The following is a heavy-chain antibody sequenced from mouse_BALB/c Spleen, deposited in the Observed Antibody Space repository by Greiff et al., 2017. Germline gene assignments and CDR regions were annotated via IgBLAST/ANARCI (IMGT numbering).Heavy chain of an antibody. J-gene: IGHJ4*01. V-gene: IGHV2-9*02. CDR2: IWAGGST. CDR1: GFSLTSYG. D-gene: IGHD2-1*01. Sequence: VQLVESGPGLVAPSQSLSITCTVSGFSLTSYGVHWVRQPPGKGLEWLGVIWAGGSTNYNSALMSRLSISKDNSKSQVFIKRHSLQTDDTAMYDCARGGNYCYAMDYWGQGTSVTVSS. CDR3: ARGGNYCYAMDY.